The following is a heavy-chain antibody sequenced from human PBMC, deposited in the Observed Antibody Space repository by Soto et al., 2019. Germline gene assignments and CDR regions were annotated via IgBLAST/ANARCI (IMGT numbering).Heavy chain of an antibody. CDR3: ARDLKEYCSDGKYIWIDP. Sequence: SETLSLTCTVSGGSISSGGYYWNWIRQHPGKGLEWIGYIYYSGSTYYNPSLKSRVTISFDASKNEISLQVRSATAADAAVYYCARDLKEYCSDGKYIWIDPWGQGTLVTV. V-gene: IGHV4-31*03. D-gene: IGHD2-15*01. J-gene: IGHJ5*02. CDR1: GGSISSGGYY. CDR2: IYYSGST.